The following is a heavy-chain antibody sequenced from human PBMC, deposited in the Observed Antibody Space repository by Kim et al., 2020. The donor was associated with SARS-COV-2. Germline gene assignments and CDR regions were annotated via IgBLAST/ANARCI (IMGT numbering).Heavy chain of an antibody. Sequence: ASVKVSCKASGYTFTSYGISWVRQAPGQGLEWMGWISAYNGNTNYAQKLQGRVTMTTDTSTSTAYMELRSLRSDDTAVYYCATGPFIDYGGNSAYLYWGQGTLVTVSS. CDR3: ATGPFIDYGGNSAYLY. V-gene: IGHV1-18*04. J-gene: IGHJ4*02. D-gene: IGHD4-17*01. CDR1: GYTFTSYG. CDR2: ISAYNGNT.